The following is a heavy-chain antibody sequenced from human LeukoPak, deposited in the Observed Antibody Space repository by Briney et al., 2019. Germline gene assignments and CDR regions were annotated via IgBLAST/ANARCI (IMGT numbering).Heavy chain of an antibody. CDR3: ARGPYYYDSSGYYYFDY. CDR2: IYYSGST. J-gene: IGHJ4*02. CDR1: GGSISSGGYY. D-gene: IGHD3-22*01. V-gene: IGHV4-31*03. Sequence: SETLSLTCTVSGGSISSGGYYWSWIRQHPGKGLEWIGYIYYSGSTYYNPSLKSRVTISVDTFKNQFSLKLSSVTAADTAVYYCARGPYYYDSSGYYYFDYWGQGTLVTVSS.